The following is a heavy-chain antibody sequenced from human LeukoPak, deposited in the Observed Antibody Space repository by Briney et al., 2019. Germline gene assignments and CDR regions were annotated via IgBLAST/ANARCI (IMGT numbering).Heavy chain of an antibody. CDR3: ARDRSMEFDY. CDR1: GGSISSYY. Sequence: SETLSLTCTVSGGSISSYYWSWIRQPPGKGLEWIGYIYYSGSTYYNPSLKSRVTISVDTSKNQFSLKLSSVTAADTAVYYCARDRSMEFDYWGQGTLVTVSS. V-gene: IGHV4-59*12. CDR2: IYYSGST. D-gene: IGHD2-21*01. J-gene: IGHJ4*02.